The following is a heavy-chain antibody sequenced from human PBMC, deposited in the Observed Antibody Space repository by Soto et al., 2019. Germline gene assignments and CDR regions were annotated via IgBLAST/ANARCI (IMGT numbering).Heavy chain of an antibody. CDR3: AKGFNSGSYYYDAFDN. CDR2: FSWNSGSI. V-gene: IGHV3-9*01. D-gene: IGHD3-10*01. CDR1: GFTFDDYA. J-gene: IGHJ3*02. Sequence: EVQLVESGGGLVQPGRSLRLSCAASGFTFDDYAMHWVRQAPGKGLEWVSGFSWNSGSIGYADSVKGRFTISRDNAKNSLYLQMNSLRAEDTVLYYCAKGFNSGSYYYDAFDNWGQGTMVTVSS.